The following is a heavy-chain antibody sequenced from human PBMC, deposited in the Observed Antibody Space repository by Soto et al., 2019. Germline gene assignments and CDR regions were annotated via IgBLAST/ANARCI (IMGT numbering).Heavy chain of an antibody. D-gene: IGHD7-27*01. CDR3: KRILGTYYYGMDV. CDR2: FYSGGST. J-gene: IGHJ6*02. CDR1: GFTVSSNY. Sequence: GGSLRLSCAASGFTVSSNYMSWVRQAPGKGLEWVSVFYSGGSTYYADSVKGRFTISRDNSKNTLYLQMNSLRAEDTAVYYCKRILGTYYYGMDVWGQGTTVTVSS. V-gene: IGHV3-53*01.